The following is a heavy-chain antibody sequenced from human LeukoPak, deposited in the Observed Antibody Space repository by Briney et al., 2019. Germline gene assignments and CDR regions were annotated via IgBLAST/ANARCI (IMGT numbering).Heavy chain of an antibody. Sequence: PGGSLRLSCAASGFTVSSNYMSWVRQAPGKGLEWVSVIYSGGSTYYADSVKGRFTISRDNSKNTLYLQMNSLRAEDTAVYYCARVKTTYFYYFDYWGQGTLVTVSS. V-gene: IGHV3-66*01. CDR2: IYSGGST. CDR1: GFTVSSNY. D-gene: IGHD2/OR15-2a*01. CDR3: ARVKTTYFYYFDY. J-gene: IGHJ4*02.